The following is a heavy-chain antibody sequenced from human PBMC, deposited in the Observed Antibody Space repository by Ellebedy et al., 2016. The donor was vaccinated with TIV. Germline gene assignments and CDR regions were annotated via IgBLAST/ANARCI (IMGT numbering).Heavy chain of an antibody. D-gene: IGHD3-10*01. CDR2: ISWDGEVT. CDR3: ARGTDGFRESKD. CDR1: GFTFQDVT. V-gene: IGHV3-43*01. J-gene: IGHJ4*02. Sequence: GESLKISXTASGFTFQDVTMFWVRQAPGKGLEWVSLISWDGEVTYYADSVEGRFTISRDNGKNSLYLQMNGLKTEDTAFYYCARGTDGFRESKDWGQGTLVTVSS.